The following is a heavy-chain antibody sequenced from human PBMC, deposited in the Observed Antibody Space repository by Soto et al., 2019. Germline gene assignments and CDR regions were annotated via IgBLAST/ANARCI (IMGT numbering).Heavy chain of an antibody. CDR3: ARDLFYSSRGHFGV. CDR2: IYYSGST. CDR1: GDSISDYY. J-gene: IGHJ4*02. D-gene: IGHD6-13*01. Sequence: SETLSLTCTVSGDSISDYYCSWIRQPPGKGLEWIGYIYYSGSTNYNPSLKSRVTISVDTSKNQFSLKLSSVTAADTAVYYCARDLFYSSRGHFGVWGQGALVTVSS. V-gene: IGHV4-59*01.